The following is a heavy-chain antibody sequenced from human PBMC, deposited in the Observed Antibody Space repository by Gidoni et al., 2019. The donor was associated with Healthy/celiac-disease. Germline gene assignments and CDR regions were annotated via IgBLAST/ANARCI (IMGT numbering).Heavy chain of an antibody. J-gene: IGHJ4*02. Sequence: EVQLVESGGGLVQPGRSLRPSCAASGFTFDDYAMHWVRQAPGKGLEWVSGISWNSGSIGYADSVKGRFTISRDNAKNSLYLQMNSLRAEDTALYYCAKGSGAVVVVSFDYWGQGTLVTVSS. CDR3: AKGSGAVVVVSFDY. V-gene: IGHV3-9*01. CDR2: ISWNSGSI. D-gene: IGHD2-15*01. CDR1: GFTFDDYA.